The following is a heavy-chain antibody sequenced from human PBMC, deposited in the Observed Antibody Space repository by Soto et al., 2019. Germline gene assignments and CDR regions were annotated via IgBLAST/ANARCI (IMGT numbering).Heavy chain of an antibody. CDR1: GYTFTSYG. Sequence: QVQLVQAEAGVKKPGASVKVSCKASGYTFTSYGISWVRQAPGQGLEWMGWISAYNGNTNYAQKLQGRVTMTTDTSTSTAYIELRSLRSDHTAVYYCAREGARWEVLRVFFYWGQGTLVTVSS. CDR3: AREGARWEVLRVFFY. CDR2: ISAYNGNT. J-gene: IGHJ4*02. V-gene: IGHV1-18*01. D-gene: IGHD1-26*01.